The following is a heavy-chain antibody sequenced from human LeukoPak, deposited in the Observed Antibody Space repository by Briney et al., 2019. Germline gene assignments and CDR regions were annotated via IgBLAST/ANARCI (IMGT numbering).Heavy chain of an antibody. Sequence: ASVKVSCKASGYTFTSYGISWVRQAPGQGLEWMGWISAYNGNTNYAQKLQGRVTMTTDTSTSTAYMELRSLRSDDTAVYYCARLRFLEWLLYPGPKSPSLDDAFDIWGQGTMVTVSS. CDR3: ARLRFLEWLLYPGPKSPSLDDAFDI. D-gene: IGHD3-3*01. V-gene: IGHV1-18*01. CDR2: ISAYNGNT. CDR1: GYTFTSYG. J-gene: IGHJ3*02.